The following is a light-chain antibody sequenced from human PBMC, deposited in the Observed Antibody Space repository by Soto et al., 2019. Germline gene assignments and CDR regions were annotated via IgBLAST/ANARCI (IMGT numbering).Light chain of an antibody. CDR3: QQYNSYSWT. V-gene: IGKV1-5*01. CDR2: DAS. J-gene: IGKJ1*01. Sequence: DIHMAQSPSTLSASVGDRVTITCRASQSISSWLAWYQQKPGKAPKFLIYDASSLERGVPSRFSGSGSGTEFTLTISSLQPDDFATYYCQQYNSYSWTFGQGTKVDI. CDR1: QSISSW.